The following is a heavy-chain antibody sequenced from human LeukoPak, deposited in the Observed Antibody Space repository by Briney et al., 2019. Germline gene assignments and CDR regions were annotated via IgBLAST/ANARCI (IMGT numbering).Heavy chain of an antibody. J-gene: IGHJ4*02. D-gene: IGHD1-26*01. CDR1: GFTFSRYS. CDR2: ISSSSSYT. CDR3: ASLGAD. V-gene: IGHV3-21*04. Sequence: GGSLRLSCAASGFTFSRYSMNWVRQAPGKGLEWVSSISSSSSYTYYADSVKGRFTISRDNSKNTLYLQMNSLRAEDTAVYYCASLGADWGQGTLVTVSS.